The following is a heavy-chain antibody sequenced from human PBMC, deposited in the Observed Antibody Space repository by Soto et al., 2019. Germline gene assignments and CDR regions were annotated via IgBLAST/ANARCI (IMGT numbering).Heavy chain of an antibody. D-gene: IGHD3-9*01. CDR1: GGSFSGYY. V-gene: IGHV4-34*01. Sequence: SETLSLTCAFYGGSFSGYYWTWIRQPPGTGLEWIGEINHSGSTNYNPSLKSRVTISVDTSKNQFSLKLTSVTAADTAVYYCARLNYDILTGYFWGTDYGMDVWGQGTTVTVSS. CDR2: INHSGST. CDR3: ARLNYDILTGYFWGTDYGMDV. J-gene: IGHJ6*02.